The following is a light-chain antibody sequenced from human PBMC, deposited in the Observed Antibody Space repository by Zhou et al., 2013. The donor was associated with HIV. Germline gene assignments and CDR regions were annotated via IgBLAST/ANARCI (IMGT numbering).Light chain of an antibody. V-gene: IGKV1-5*01. Sequence: DIQMTQSPSTLSASVGDRVTITCRASQGISRWLAWYQQKPGKAPEVLIYGASTLQSGVPSRFSGSGSGTDFTLTIDCLQSEDFATYYCQQYYSDLWTFGQGTKVEIK. J-gene: IGKJ1*01. CDR2: GAS. CDR3: QQYYSDLWT. CDR1: QGISRW.